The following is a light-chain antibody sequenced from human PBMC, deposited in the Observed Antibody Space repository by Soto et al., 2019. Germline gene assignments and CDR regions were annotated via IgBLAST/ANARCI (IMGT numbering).Light chain of an antibody. CDR2: STN. CDR3: QAWDSGTYV. J-gene: IGLJ1*01. CDR1: SASVLTSYY. Sequence: QTVVSQEPSFSVSPGETVTLTCGLTSASVLTSYYPSWYQQTPGQAPRTLIYSTNIRSSGVPDRFSGSILGNKAALTITGAQAMDEADYYCQAWDSGTYVFGSGTKVTVL. V-gene: IGLV8-61*01.